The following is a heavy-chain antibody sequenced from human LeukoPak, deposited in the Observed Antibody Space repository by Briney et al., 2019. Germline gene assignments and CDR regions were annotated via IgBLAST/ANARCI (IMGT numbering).Heavy chain of an antibody. D-gene: IGHD3-10*01. Sequence: GGSLRLSCAASGFTFTNYAMSWVRQAPGKGLEWVSAITGSGGSTYYADSVKGRFTISRDNSKNTLYLQTNSLRAEDTAVYYCAKGSRGPETVYYFDYWGQGTLVTVSS. V-gene: IGHV3-23*01. CDR2: ITGSGGST. J-gene: IGHJ4*02. CDR3: AKGSRGPETVYYFDY. CDR1: GFTFTNYA.